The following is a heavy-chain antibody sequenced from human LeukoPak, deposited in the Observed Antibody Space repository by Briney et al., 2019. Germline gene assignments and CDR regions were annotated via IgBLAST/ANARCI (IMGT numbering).Heavy chain of an antibody. CDR1: GFTVSSNY. D-gene: IGHD2-15*01. CDR2: IYSGGST. CDR3: ATRYCSGGSCYYHPAEYLQH. Sequence: GGSLRLSCAASGFTVSSNYMSWVRQAPGKGLEWVSVIYSGGSTYYADSVKGRFTISRDNSKNTLYLQMNSLRAEDTAVYYCATRYCSGGSCYYHPAEYLQHWGQGTLVTVSS. J-gene: IGHJ1*01. V-gene: IGHV3-66*04.